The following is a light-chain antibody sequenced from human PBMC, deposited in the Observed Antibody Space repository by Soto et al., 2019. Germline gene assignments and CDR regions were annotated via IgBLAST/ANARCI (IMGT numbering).Light chain of an antibody. CDR3: HHCGGSQP. CDR1: QSISSSN. J-gene: IGKJ1*01. Sequence: EIVLTXXPXXLSLSPGESATLSCRASQSISSSNLVWYQQKPGQAPRLLIYGASSRATGIPDRFSGSGSGTDFTLTISSLEPEDFAVYYCHHCGGSQPFGQGTKVETK. CDR2: GAS. V-gene: IGKV3-20*01.